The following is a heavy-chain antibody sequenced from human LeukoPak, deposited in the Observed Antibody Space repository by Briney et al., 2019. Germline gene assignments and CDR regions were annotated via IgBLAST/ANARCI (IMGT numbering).Heavy chain of an antibody. D-gene: IGHD5-12*01. CDR1: GYSISSGYY. V-gene: IGHV4-38-2*02. CDR2: IHSSGNT. CDR3: ARDLGYSGFDWAP. J-gene: IGHJ5*02. Sequence: SETLSLTCTVSGYSISSGYYWGWIRQPPGKRLEWVGSIHSSGNTYYNPTLKSRDTISVDTSKNQFSLNLTSVTAADAAVYYCARDLGYSGFDWAPWGQGTLVTVSS.